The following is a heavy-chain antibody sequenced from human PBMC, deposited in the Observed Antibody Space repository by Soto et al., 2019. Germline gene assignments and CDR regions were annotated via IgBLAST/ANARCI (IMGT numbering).Heavy chain of an antibody. D-gene: IGHD3-22*01. J-gene: IGHJ6*02. Sequence: PAETLSLTCTVSGGSISSSSYYWGWIRQPPGKGLDWIGNVYYGGSTHYNPSLKSRVTISVETSKSQFSLKLSSVTAADTAVYYCAGGDYYHSSGYYFYYYTMDVWGQGTTVTVSS. CDR2: VYYGGST. CDR1: GGSISSSSYY. V-gene: IGHV4-39*01. CDR3: AGGDYYHSSGYYFYYYTMDV.